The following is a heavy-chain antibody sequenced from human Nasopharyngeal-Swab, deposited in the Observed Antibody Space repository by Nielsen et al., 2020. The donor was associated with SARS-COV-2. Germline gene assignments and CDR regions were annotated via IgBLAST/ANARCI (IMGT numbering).Heavy chain of an antibody. J-gene: IGHJ4*02. CDR3: ASHPAGGGGGDY. Sequence: WIRQPPGKGLEWIGEINHSGSTNYNPSLKSLVTISVDTSKNQFSLKLSSVTAADTAVYYCASHPAGGGGGDYWGQGTRVTVSS. CDR2: INHSGST. V-gene: IGHV4-34*01. D-gene: IGHD2-21*01.